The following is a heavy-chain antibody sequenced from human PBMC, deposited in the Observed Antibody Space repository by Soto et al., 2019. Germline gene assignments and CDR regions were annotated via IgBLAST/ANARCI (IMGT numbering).Heavy chain of an antibody. V-gene: IGHV3-21*01. D-gene: IGHD3-9*01. Sequence: EVQLVESGGGLVKPGGSLRLSCAASGFTFSSYSMNWVRQAPGKGLEWVSSISSSSSYIYYADSVKGRFTISRDNAKNSLYLQMNSLSAEDTAVYYCARALEEYYDILTGYYSPGYFDYWGQGTLVTVSS. J-gene: IGHJ4*02. CDR2: ISSSSSYI. CDR1: GFTFSSYS. CDR3: ARALEEYYDILTGYYSPGYFDY.